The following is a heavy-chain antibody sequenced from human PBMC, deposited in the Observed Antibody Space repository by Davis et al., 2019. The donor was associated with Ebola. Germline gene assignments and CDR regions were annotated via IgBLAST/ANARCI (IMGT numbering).Heavy chain of an antibody. J-gene: IGHJ6*02. CDR3: AKSAVEGGYDLDHFYGMDV. CDR1: GFTFSSYS. D-gene: IGHD5-12*01. CDR2: ISSSSSII. Sequence: GESLKISCAASGFTFSSYSMNWVRQAPEKGLEWVSYISSSSSIIYYADSVKGRFTISRDNSKNTLFLQMNSLTRDDTAVYYCAKSAVEGGYDLDHFYGMDVWGQGTTVTVSS. V-gene: IGHV3-48*01.